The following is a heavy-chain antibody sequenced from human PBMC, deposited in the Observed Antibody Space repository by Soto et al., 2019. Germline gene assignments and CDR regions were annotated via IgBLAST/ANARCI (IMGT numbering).Heavy chain of an antibody. CDR2: IYYSGRT. J-gene: IGHJ4*02. Sequence: SETLSLTVTGTCDSISSRSYYWVLIRQPPVKGLEWIVSIYYSGRTYNNPCRGSRVSMSIDTSKDQFSLKLKSVTAADTALYFCARQRTSVVTQASFDVWGPGSLVTVSS. D-gene: IGHD2-21*02. CDR1: CDSISSRSYY. CDR3: ARQRTSVVTQASFDV. V-gene: IGHV4-39*01.